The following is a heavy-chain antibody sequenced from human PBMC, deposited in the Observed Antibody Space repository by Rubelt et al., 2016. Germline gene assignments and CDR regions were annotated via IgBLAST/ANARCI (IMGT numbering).Heavy chain of an antibody. CDR2: ISDSGGST. D-gene: IGHD2-15*01. Sequence: YAMSWVRQAPGKGLEWVSTISDSGGSTYYADSVKGRFTISRDNSQNTLYLQLNSLRAEDTAVYYCAKVDCSGGSCYFWTDKPYYFDYWGQGTLVTVSS. CDR3: AKVDCSGGSCYFWTDKPYYFDY. CDR1: YA. V-gene: IGHV3-23*01. J-gene: IGHJ4*02.